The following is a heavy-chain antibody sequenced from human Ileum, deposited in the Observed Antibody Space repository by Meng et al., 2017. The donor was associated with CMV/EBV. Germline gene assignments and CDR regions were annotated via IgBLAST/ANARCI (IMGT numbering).Heavy chain of an antibody. V-gene: IGHV3-7*02. D-gene: IGHD6-19*01. CDR1: GFTFSSHW. CDR3: AKGRSSGWAGFDS. J-gene: IGHJ4*02. CDR2: IKQDGSDK. Sequence: CAASGFTFSSHWMKWVRQAAGKGLEWVDIIKQDGSDKSYVDSVKGRFTISRDKAKNLLYLQMNSLRVEDTAVYYCAKGRSSGWAGFDSWGQGTLVTVSS.